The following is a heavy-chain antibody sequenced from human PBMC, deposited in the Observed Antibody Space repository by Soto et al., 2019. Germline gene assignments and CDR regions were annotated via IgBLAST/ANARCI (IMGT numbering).Heavy chain of an antibody. CDR3: ARDGDYYDSSGYYWRYFDY. D-gene: IGHD3-22*01. CDR1: GGSISSGDYY. Sequence: LSETLSLTCTVSGGSISSGDYYWSWIRQPPGKGLEWIGYIYYSGSTYYNPSLKSRVTISVDTSKNQFSLKLSSVTAADTAVYYCARDGDYYDSSGYYWRYFDYWGQGTLVTVSS. CDR2: IYYSGST. J-gene: IGHJ4*02. V-gene: IGHV4-30-4*01.